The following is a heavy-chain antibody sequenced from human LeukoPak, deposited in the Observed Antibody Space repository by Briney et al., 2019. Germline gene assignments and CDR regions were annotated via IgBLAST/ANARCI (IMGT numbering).Heavy chain of an antibody. CDR1: GYSISSGYY. V-gene: IGHV4-38-2*02. CDR3: ARLGRSGKGTYYYYYMDV. CDR2: IYHSGST. D-gene: IGHD3-10*01. Sequence: SETLSLTCTVSGYSISSGYYWGWIRQPPGKGLEWIGSIYHSGSTYYNPSLKSRVTISVDTSKNQFSLKLSSVTAADTAVYYCARLGRSGKGTYYYYYMDVWGKGTTVTVSS. J-gene: IGHJ6*03.